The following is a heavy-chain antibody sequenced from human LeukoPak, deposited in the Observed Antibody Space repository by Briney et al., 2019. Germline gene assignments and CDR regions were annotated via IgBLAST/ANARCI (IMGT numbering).Heavy chain of an antibody. J-gene: IGHJ4*02. Sequence: ASVKVSCKASGYTFTGYYMHWVRQAPGQGLEWMGWINPNSGGTNYAQKFQGWVTMTRDTSISTAYMELSRLRSDDTAVYYCARSVLDFPADIVVVPAAPFDYWGQGTLVTVSS. V-gene: IGHV1-2*04. CDR2: INPNSGGT. D-gene: IGHD2-2*01. CDR1: GYTFTGYY. CDR3: ARSVLDFPADIVVVPAAPFDY.